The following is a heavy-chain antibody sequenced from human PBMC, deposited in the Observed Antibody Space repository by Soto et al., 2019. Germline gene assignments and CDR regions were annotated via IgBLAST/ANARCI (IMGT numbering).Heavy chain of an antibody. Sequence: SETLSLTCTVSGGSVNRDNFYWSWIRQPPGRGLEWIGYIYYTGSTNYNPSLKSRVTISIDTSRNQFSLKLSSVTAADTAVYYCAREFSNSPEAFDSWGQGSLVTVSS. V-gene: IGHV4-61*01. CDR2: IYYTGST. CDR1: GGSVNRDNFY. D-gene: IGHD6-6*01. CDR3: AREFSNSPEAFDS. J-gene: IGHJ4*02.